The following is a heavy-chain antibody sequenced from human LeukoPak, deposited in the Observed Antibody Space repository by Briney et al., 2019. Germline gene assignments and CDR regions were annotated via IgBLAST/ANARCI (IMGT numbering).Heavy chain of an antibody. CDR2: IKSKTDGGTT. V-gene: IGHV3-15*01. CDR1: GLTFSKAW. Sequence: GGSLRLSCVASGLTFSKAWMSWVRQAPGKGLEWVGRIKSKTDGGTTDYAEPVKGRFTISRDDSKSTLLLQINSLKTEDTAMYFCTTVNCASTSCYWPRDAFDIWGQGTRVTVSS. D-gene: IGHD2-2*01. CDR3: TTVNCASTSCYWPRDAFDI. J-gene: IGHJ3*02.